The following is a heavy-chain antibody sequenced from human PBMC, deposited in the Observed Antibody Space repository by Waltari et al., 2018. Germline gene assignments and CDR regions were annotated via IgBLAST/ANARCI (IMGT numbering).Heavy chain of an antibody. V-gene: IGHV4-34*01. Sequence: QVQLQQWGAGQLKPSETLSLTCGVFGGSFSGFGWSWIRQSPGRGLEWIGEITHSGKTKINPYLKSRLSISVDTSKNQFSLNLTSVTVADTGVYYCARGDFFDVWGRGTLVTVSS. CDR2: ITHSGKT. J-gene: IGHJ2*01. CDR3: ARGDFFDV. CDR1: GGSFSGFG. D-gene: IGHD2-21*02.